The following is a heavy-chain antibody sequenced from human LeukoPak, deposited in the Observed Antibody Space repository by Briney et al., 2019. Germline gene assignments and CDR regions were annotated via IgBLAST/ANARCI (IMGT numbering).Heavy chain of an antibody. D-gene: IGHD2-15*01. Sequence: VGSLRLSCAVSGFNFSNDWMHWVRQAPGKGLLWVSRISGDGTTTNYADSVKGRFTISRDNAKNMLYLQMDSLRAEDTAVYYCAGTWSFDYWGQGTLVTVSS. CDR3: AGTWSFDY. V-gene: IGHV3-74*01. CDR2: ISGDGTTT. CDR1: GFNFSNDW. J-gene: IGHJ4*02.